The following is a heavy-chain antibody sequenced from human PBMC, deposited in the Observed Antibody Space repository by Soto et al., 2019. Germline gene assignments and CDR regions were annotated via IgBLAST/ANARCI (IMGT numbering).Heavy chain of an antibody. CDR3: ARDTGYSSSGGDY. Sequence: QVQLVESGGGVVQPGRSLRLSCAASGFTFSSYGMHWVRQAPGKGLEWVAVIWYDGSNKYYADSVKGRFTISRDNSKNTLYLQMNSLRAEDTAVYYCARDTGYSSSGGDYWGQGTLVTVSS. D-gene: IGHD6-13*01. CDR1: GFTFSSYG. CDR2: IWYDGSNK. J-gene: IGHJ4*02. V-gene: IGHV3-33*01.